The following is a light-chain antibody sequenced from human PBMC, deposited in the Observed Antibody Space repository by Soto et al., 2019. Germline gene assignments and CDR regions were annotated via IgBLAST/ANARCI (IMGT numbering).Light chain of an antibody. V-gene: IGKV3-20*01. J-gene: IGKJ4*01. CDR2: GAS. Sequence: VLTQSPGTLSLSLGERATLSCRASQSVSSNYIVWYQQKPGQAPRLLIYGASNRATGIPDRFSGRGSGTDFSLTIIRLEPEDFAVFYCQQYVSSPPRLTFGGGTKVEIK. CDR1: QSVSSNY. CDR3: QQYVSSPPRLT.